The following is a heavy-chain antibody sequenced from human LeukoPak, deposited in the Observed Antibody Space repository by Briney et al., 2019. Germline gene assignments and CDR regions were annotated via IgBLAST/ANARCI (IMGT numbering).Heavy chain of an antibody. V-gene: IGHV1-3*03. CDR2: INAGNGNT. CDR1: GYTFTSYA. D-gene: IGHD6-19*01. Sequence: ASVKVSCKASGYTFTSYAMHWVRQAPGQRLEWMGWINAGNGNTKYSQEFQCRVTITRDTSASTAYMELSSLRSEDMAVYYCARDLYRYSSGWYYFDYWGQGTLVTVSS. CDR3: ARDLYRYSSGWYYFDY. J-gene: IGHJ4*02.